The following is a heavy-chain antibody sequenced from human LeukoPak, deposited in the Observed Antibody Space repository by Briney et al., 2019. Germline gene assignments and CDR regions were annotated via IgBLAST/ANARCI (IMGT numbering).Heavy chain of an antibody. CDR1: GFTFSSYA. CDR2: ICDSGDRT. Sequence: PGGSLRLSCAASGFTFSSYAMSWVRQAAGKGLEWVSGICDSGDRTYDADAVKGRFTISRDNSKNTLYLQMNTLRAEDTAVYYCAKGSIWTGSYYYWYFDLRGRGTLVTVSS. CDR3: AKGSIWTGSYYYWYFDL. V-gene: IGHV3-23*01. J-gene: IGHJ2*01. D-gene: IGHD1-26*01.